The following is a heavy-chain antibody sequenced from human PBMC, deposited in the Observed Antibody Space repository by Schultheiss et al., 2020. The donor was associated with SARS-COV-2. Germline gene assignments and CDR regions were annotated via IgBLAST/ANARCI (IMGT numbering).Heavy chain of an antibody. CDR2: IYYSGST. J-gene: IGHJ4*02. D-gene: IGHD6-13*01. V-gene: IGHV4-59*01. CDR3: ARGGTYSSSWYGFDY. Sequence: GSLRLSCTVSGGSISSYYWSWIRQPPGKGLEWIGYIYYSGSTNYNPSLKSRVTISVDTSKNQFSLKLSSVTAADTAVYYCARGGTYSSSWYGFDYWGQGTLVTVSS. CDR1: GGSISSYY.